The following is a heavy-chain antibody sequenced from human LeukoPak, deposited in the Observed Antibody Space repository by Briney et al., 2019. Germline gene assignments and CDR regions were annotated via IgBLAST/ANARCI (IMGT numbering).Heavy chain of an antibody. J-gene: IGHJ4*02. V-gene: IGHV3-30-3*01. Sequence: GGSLRLSCAASGFTFSSYAMHWVRQAPGKGLEWVAVISYDGSNKYYADSVKGRFTTSRDNSKNTLYLQMNSLRAEDTAVYYCAQDRDSSGGNFDYWGQGTLVTVSS. D-gene: IGHD6-19*01. CDR1: GFTFSSYA. CDR2: ISYDGSNK. CDR3: AQDRDSSGGNFDY.